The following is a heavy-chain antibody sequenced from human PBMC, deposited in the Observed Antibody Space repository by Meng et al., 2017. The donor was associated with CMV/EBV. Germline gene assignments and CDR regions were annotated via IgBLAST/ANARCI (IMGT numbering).Heavy chain of an antibody. J-gene: IGHJ4*02. CDR2: IDYSGADT. D-gene: IGHD6-19*01. CDR3: AKESVAGHFAY. CDR1: GFTFSNSA. Sequence: GESLKISCGGSGFTFSNSALNWVRQAPGEGLEWVSTIDYSGADTYYAKSVRGRFTISRDNFRNTVYLQLNSLRAEETAVYYCAKESVAGHFAYWGQGTLVTVSS. V-gene: IGHV3-23*01.